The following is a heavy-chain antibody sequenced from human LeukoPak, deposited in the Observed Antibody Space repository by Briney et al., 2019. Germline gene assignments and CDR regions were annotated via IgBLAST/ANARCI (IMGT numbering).Heavy chain of an antibody. Sequence: AGGSLRLSCAASGFTFSSYAMSWVRQAPGKGLEWDSAISGSGGSTYYADSVKGRFTISRDNSKNTVYLQMNTLRAEDTAEYYCAKLPTGSYPYYFDFWGQGTLVTVSS. V-gene: IGHV3-23*01. J-gene: IGHJ4*02. CDR1: GFTFSSYA. D-gene: IGHD1-26*01. CDR3: AKLPTGSYPYYFDF. CDR2: ISGSGGST.